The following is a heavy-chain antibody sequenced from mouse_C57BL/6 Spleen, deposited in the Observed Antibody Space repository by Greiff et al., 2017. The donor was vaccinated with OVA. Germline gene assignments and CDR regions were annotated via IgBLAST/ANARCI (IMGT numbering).Heavy chain of an antibody. D-gene: IGHD2-4*01. CDR3: AKTFGDYDGGYAMDY. CDR2: IWSGGST. V-gene: IGHV2-4*01. Sequence: VNVVESGPGLVQPSQSLSITCTVSGFSLTSYGVHWVRQPPGKGLEWLGVIWSGGSTDYNAAFISRLSISKDNSKSQVFFKMNSLQADDTAIYYCAKTFGDYDGGYAMDYWGQGTSVTVSS. CDR1: GFSLTSYG. J-gene: IGHJ4*01.